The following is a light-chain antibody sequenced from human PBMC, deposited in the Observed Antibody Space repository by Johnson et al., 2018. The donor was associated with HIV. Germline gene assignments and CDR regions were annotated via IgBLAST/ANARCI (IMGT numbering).Light chain of an antibody. V-gene: IGLV1-51*02. CDR1: SSNIGNNY. Sequence: QSVLTQSPSVSAAPVQKVTISCSGSSSNIGNNYVSWYQQLPGTAPKLLIYENNKRPSGIPDRFSGSKSGTSATLGITGLQTGDEADYYCGTWDSSLSAGVVGAGTNGTVL. J-gene: IGLJ1*01. CDR3: GTWDSSLSAGV. CDR2: ENN.